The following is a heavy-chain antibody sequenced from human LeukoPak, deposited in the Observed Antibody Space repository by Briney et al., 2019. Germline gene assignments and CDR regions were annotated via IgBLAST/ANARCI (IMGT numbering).Heavy chain of an antibody. CDR1: GFTFDDYG. Sequence: PWGSLRLSCAASGFTFDDYGMSWVRQGPGKGLEWVSGISGSDGSTYYADSVKGRFTISRDNSRNTLYLQMNSLRAEDTAVYYCARAGNTPFDYWGQGTLVTVSS. V-gene: IGHV3-23*01. J-gene: IGHJ4*02. CDR2: ISGSDGST. CDR3: ARAGNTPFDY. D-gene: IGHD2-15*01.